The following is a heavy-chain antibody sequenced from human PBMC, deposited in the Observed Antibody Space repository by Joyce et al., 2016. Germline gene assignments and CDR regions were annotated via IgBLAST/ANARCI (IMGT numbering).Heavy chain of an antibody. V-gene: IGHV3-74*01. J-gene: IGHJ4*02. CDR2: MSRDGRYT. Sequence: EVQVVESGGGLVQPGGSLRLSCEASGFSFSSKWMHWVGQVPGKGMVSVSTMSRDGRYTNTADSMKSRFTMSRDNAKNMVFLQMNNLRVEDTALYYCAEADHWGQGTLVTVSS. CDR3: AEADH. CDR1: GFSFSSKW.